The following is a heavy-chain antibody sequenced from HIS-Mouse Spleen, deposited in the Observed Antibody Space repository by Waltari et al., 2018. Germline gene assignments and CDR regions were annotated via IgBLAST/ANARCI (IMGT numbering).Heavy chain of an antibody. CDR2: IYYSGST. Sequence: QLQLQESVPGLVKPSETLSLTCTVSGASIRSSSYYWGWLRQPPGKGLEWIGSIYYSGSTYYNPSLKSRVTISVDTSKNQFSLKLSSVTAADTAVYYCARDRELYFDYWGQGTLVTVSS. V-gene: IGHV4-39*07. CDR1: GASIRSSSYY. CDR3: ARDRELYFDY. J-gene: IGHJ4*02. D-gene: IGHD1-26*01.